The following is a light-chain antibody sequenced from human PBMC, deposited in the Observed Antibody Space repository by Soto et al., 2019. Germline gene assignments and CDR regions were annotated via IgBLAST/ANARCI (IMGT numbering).Light chain of an antibody. Sequence: NFMLTQPHSVSGSPGKTVTISCTGSGGSLASNYVQWYQQRPGRAPTTVIYEDNDRPSGVPNRFSGSVDISSNPAFLTISGLTTEDEADYYCQSVDSSDQGFFGGGTKLTVL. CDR1: GGSLASNY. J-gene: IGLJ2*01. V-gene: IGLV6-57*02. CDR2: EDN. CDR3: QSVDSSDQGF.